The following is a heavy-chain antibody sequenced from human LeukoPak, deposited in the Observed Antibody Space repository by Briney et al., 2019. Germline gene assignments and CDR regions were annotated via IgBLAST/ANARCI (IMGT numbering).Heavy chain of an antibody. CDR1: GGSISSSY. J-gene: IGHJ4*02. CDR3: ARQAYSSGWYTAAY. CDR2: IYDSETT. V-gene: IGHV4-59*08. D-gene: IGHD6-19*01. Sequence: SETLSLTCTVSGGSISSSYWSWIRQPPGKGLEWIASIYDSETTKHNPSLRSRATISSDTSKNQFSLKLSSVTAADTAVYYCARQAYSSGWYTAAYWGQGTLVTVSS.